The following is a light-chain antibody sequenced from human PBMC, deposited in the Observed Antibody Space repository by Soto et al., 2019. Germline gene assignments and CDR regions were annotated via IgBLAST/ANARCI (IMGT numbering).Light chain of an antibody. V-gene: IGLV2-14*01. J-gene: IGLJ2*01. Sequence: QSALTQPASVSGSPGQSITISCTGTSGDIGSYNRVSWYQQHPGKAPKLIIYEVTDRPSGVSNRFSGSKSGNTASLTISGLQAEDEAEYYCSSFRRSNTPHVLFGGGTKLTVL. CDR1: SGDIGSYNR. CDR3: SSFRRSNTPHVL. CDR2: EVT.